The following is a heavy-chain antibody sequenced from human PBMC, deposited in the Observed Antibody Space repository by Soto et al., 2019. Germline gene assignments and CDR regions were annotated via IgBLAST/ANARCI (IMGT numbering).Heavy chain of an antibody. D-gene: IGHD1-1*01. Sequence: PSETLSLTCAVYGGSFSGYYWNWIRQPPGKGLEWIGEINPGGSTNYNPSLKSRVTISVDTSKNQFSLKLSSATAADTAVYYCARGMKSRLTTSSKGFDYWGQGGLVPV. CDR2: INPGGST. V-gene: IGHV4-34*01. J-gene: IGHJ4*02. CDR3: ARGMKSRLTTSSKGFDY. CDR1: GGSFSGYY.